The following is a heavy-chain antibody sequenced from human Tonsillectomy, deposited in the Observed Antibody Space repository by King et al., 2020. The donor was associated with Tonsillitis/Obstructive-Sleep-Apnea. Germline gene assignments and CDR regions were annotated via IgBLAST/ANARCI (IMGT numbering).Heavy chain of an antibody. Sequence: DVQLVESGGGLVQPGGSLRLSCAASAFTFSTYSMNWVRQAPGKGLEWVSYISSSSSTIYYAKSVKGRFTISRDNAKNSLYLQMNSLRDEDTAVYYCASLKYFQHWGQGTLVTVSS. J-gene: IGHJ1*01. CDR1: AFTFSTYS. V-gene: IGHV3-48*02. CDR2: ISSSSSTI. D-gene: IGHD3-9*01. CDR3: ASLKYFQH.